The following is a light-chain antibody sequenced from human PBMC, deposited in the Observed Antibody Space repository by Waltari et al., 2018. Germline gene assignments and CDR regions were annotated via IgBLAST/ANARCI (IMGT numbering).Light chain of an antibody. J-gene: IGKJ4*01. CDR3: MQGTHWPLT. CDR2: KVS. V-gene: IGKV2-30*01. CDR1: QSLVYGADGNTY. Sequence: DVVLTQSPLSLPVTLGQPASISCRSSQSLVYGADGNTYLNWFHQRPGQSPRRLIYKVSYRDSGVPDRFSGSGSGTDFTLKISRVEAEDVGVYFCMQGTHWPLTFGGGTKVEI.